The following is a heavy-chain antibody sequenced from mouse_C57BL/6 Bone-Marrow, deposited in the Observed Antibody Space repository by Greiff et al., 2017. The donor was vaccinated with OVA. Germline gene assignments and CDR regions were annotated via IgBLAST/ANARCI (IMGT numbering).Heavy chain of an antibody. CDR1: GFNIKNTY. D-gene: IGHD2-5*01. V-gene: IGHV14-3*01. Sequence: EVQLQQSVAELVRPGASVKLSCTASGFNIKNTYMHWVKQRPEQGLEWIGRIDPANGNTKYAPKFQGKATITADTSSNTAYLPLTSLTSEDTAIYSCVRCSNYGWYIDVWGTGTTVTVTS. J-gene: IGHJ1*03. CDR2: IDPANGNT. CDR3: VRCSNYGWYIDV.